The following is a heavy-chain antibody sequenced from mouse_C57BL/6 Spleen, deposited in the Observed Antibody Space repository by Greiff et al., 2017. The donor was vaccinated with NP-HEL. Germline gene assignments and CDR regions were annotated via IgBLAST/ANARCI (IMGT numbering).Heavy chain of an antibody. CDR2: IYPRDGIT. V-gene: IGHV1-78*01. D-gene: IGHD2-5*01. J-gene: IGHJ2*01. Sequence: VQLQESDAELVKPGASVKISCKVSGYTFTDYTIHWMKQRPEQGLEWIGYIYPRDGITKYNERFKGMATLTADKSSSTAYMQLNSLTSEDSAVYFCASSYYSNLDFWGQGTTLTVSS. CDR1: GYTFTDYT. CDR3: ASSYYSNLDF.